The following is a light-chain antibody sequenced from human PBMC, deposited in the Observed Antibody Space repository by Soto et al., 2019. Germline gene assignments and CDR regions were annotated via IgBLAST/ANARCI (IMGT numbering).Light chain of an antibody. CDR2: DNN. J-gene: IGLJ1*01. CDR3: GAWDGSLNVYL. Sequence: QSVLTQPPSVSAAPGQKVTISCSGSSSNIGNNYVTWYQQLPGTAPKVLLYDNNKRPSGIPDRFSGSKSGTSATLGITGLQTWDEADYYCGAWDGSLNVYLFGTGTKVTVL. CDR1: SSNIGNNY. V-gene: IGLV1-51*01.